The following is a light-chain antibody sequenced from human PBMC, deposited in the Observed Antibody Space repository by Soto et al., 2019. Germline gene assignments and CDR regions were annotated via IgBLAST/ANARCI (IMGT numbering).Light chain of an antibody. J-gene: IGKJ3*01. Sequence: EIVLTQSPGTLSLSPGERATLSCRASQSVSSTYLGWYQQKPGQAPRLLISGASSRATGTPDRFSGSGSGTDFTLTISRLAPEDFAVYYCQQYGSIPFTFGPGTKVDIK. CDR3: QQYGSIPFT. CDR1: QSVSSTY. CDR2: GAS. V-gene: IGKV3-20*01.